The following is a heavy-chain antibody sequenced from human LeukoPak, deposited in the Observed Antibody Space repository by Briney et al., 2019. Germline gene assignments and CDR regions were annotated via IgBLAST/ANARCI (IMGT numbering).Heavy chain of an antibody. Sequence: SETLSLTCTVSGGSIRSSYYYWGWIRQPPGKGLEWIGSMCYGGTTYYNPSLKSRVTTSVDTSKNQFSLRVTSVTAADTAVYYCASLPKYVSSLKGFDIWGQGTMVTVSS. CDR3: ASLPKYVSSLKGFDI. D-gene: IGHD2/OR15-2a*01. V-gene: IGHV4-39*01. CDR1: GGSIRSSYYY. CDR2: MCYGGTT. J-gene: IGHJ3*02.